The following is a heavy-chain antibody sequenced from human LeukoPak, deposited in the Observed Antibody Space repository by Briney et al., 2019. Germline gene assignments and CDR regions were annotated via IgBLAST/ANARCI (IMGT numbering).Heavy chain of an antibody. CDR2: ISDSGNS. CDR1: GGSISGSSYY. V-gene: IGHV4-39*01. CDR3: ARGGKVLDYFDY. D-gene: IGHD3-16*01. J-gene: IGHJ4*02. Sequence: SETLSLTCTVSGGSISGSSYYWGWIRQPPGKGLVWIGKISDSGNSYYSPSLRSRVTISIDTSKNQFSLKLSSVTATDTAVYYCARGGKVLDYFDYWGQGTLVTVSS.